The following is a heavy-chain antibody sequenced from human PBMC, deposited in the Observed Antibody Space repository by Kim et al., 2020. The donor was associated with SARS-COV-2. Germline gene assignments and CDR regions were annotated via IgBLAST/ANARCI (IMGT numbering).Heavy chain of an antibody. CDR3: ARHLVLITHARYFHY. D-gene: IGHD3-22*01. Sequence: GGSLRLSCAASGFTFSSSWMSWVRQSPGKGLEWVANIKQDGSEKYYVDSLKGRFTISRDNAKNSLFLDMNSLRAEDTAVYYCARHLVLITHARYFHYWG. V-gene: IGHV3-7*03. CDR1: GFTFSSSW. J-gene: IGHJ4*01. CDR2: IKQDGSEK.